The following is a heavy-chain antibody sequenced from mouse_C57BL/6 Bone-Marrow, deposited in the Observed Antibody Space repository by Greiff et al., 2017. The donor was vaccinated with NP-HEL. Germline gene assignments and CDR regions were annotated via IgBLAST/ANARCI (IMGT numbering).Heavy chain of an antibody. CDR3: LYGSSLAWFAY. CDR1: GYTFTSYW. CDR2: IHPNSGST. J-gene: IGHJ3*01. D-gene: IGHD1-1*01. V-gene: IGHV1-64*01. Sequence: QVQLQQPGAELVKPGASVKLSCKASGYTFTSYWMHWVKQRPGQGLEWIGMIHPNSGSTNYNEKFKGKATLTADKSSSTAYMELRSLTSEDSAVYFCLYGSSLAWFAYWGQGTLVTVSA.